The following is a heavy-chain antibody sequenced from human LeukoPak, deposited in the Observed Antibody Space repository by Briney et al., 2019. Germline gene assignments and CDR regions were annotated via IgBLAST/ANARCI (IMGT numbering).Heavy chain of an antibody. V-gene: IGHV3-23*01. CDR1: GFTFSGSA. D-gene: IGHD3-22*01. Sequence: PGGSLRLSCAASGFTFSGSAMSWVRQAPGKGLEWVSAITDAGDTTNYADPVKGRFTISRDNSKNTLYLQMNSLRAEDTAVYYCAKRRYDRSGYFDYWGQGTLVTVSS. CDR3: AKRRYDRSGYFDY. CDR2: ITDAGDTT. J-gene: IGHJ4*02.